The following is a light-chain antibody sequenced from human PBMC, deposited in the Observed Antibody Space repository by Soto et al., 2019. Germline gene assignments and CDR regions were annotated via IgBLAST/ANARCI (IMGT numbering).Light chain of an antibody. CDR2: DAS. V-gene: IGKV1-5*01. J-gene: IGKJ2*01. Sequence: DIQMTQSPSTLSASVGDRVTIPCRASQRISSWLAWYQQKPGKAPKLLIYDASSLESGVPSRFSGSGSGTEFTLTISSLQPDDFATYYCQQYNSYPVTFGQGTKLEIK. CDR3: QQYNSYPVT. CDR1: QRISSW.